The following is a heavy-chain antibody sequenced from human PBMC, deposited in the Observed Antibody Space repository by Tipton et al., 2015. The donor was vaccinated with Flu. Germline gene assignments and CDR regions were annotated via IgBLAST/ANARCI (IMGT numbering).Heavy chain of an antibody. CDR3: ARGTGEGYYFDY. CDR2: IYYSGST. CDR1: GGSISSYY. Sequence: TLSLTCTVSGGSISSYYWSWIRQPPGKGLEWIGYIYYSGSTNYNPSLKSRVTISVDTSKNQFSLKLSSVTAADTAVYYCARGTGEGYYFDYWGRGTLVTVSS. V-gene: IGHV4-59*01. J-gene: IGHJ4*02. D-gene: IGHD3-10*01.